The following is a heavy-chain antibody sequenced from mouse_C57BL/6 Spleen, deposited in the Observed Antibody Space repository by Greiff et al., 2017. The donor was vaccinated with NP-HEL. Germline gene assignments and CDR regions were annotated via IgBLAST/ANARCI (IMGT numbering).Heavy chain of an antibody. CDR2: ISSGSSTI. Sequence: EVKLVESGGGLVKPGGSLKLSCAASGFTFSDYGMHWVRQAPEKGLEWVAYISSGSSTIYYADTVKGRFTISRDNAKNTLYLQMSSLKSEDTAMYYCARLWASSMMDWYFDVWGTGTTVTVSS. D-gene: IGHD2-3*01. J-gene: IGHJ1*03. CDR1: GFTFSDYG. V-gene: IGHV5-17*03. CDR3: ARLWASSMMDWYFDV.